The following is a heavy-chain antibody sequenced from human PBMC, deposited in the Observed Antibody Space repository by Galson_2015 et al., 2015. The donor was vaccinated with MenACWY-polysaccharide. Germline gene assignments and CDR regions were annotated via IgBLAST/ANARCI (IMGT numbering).Heavy chain of an antibody. D-gene: IGHD6-25*01. V-gene: IGHV3-23*01. Sequence: SLRLSCAASGFTFNSYTMSWVRQAPGKGLEWVSAISGSGASTYYADSVKGRFTISRDSSKSTLYLQMNSLRAEDTAVYYCANPGLSTGRSSDVDYWGQGTLVTVSS. J-gene: IGHJ4*02. CDR3: ANPGLSTGRSSDVDY. CDR2: ISGSGAST. CDR1: GFTFNSYT.